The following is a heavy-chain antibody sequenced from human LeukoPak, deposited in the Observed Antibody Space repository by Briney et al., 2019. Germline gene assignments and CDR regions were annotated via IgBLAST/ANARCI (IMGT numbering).Heavy chain of an antibody. J-gene: IGHJ4*02. CDR3: ARVNSYGSAFDY. V-gene: IGHV4-59*01. CDR2: IYYSGGT. Sequence: SETLSLTCTVSGGSISSYYWSWIRQPPGKGLEWIGYIYYSGGTNYNPSLKSRVTISVDTSKNQFSLKLSSVTAADTAVYYCARVNSYGSAFDYWGQGTLVTVSS. CDR1: GGSISSYY. D-gene: IGHD5-18*01.